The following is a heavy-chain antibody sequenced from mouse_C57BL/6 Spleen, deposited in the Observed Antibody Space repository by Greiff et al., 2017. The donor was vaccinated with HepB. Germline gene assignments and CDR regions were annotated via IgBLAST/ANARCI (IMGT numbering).Heavy chain of an antibody. CDR3: AIEGIDYYGSSYPYAMDY. CDR1: GYTFTSYW. V-gene: IGHV1-74*01. CDR2: IHPSDSDT. Sequence: QVQLQQPGAELVKPGASVKVSCKASGYTFTSYWMHWVKQRPGQGLEWIGRIHPSDSDTNYNQKFKGKATLTVDKSSSTAYMQLSSLTSEDSAVYYCAIEGIDYYGSSYPYAMDYWGQGTSVTVSS. D-gene: IGHD1-1*01. J-gene: IGHJ4*01.